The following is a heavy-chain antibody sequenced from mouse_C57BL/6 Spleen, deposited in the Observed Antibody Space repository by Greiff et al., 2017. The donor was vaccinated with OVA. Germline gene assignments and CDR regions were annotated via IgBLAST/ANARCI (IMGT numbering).Heavy chain of an antibody. D-gene: IGHD1-1*01. V-gene: IGHV1-82*01. CDR3: ARGTITTVVATDY. CDR1: GYAFSSSW. Sequence: VQLKQSGPELVKPGASVKISCKASGYAFSSSWMNWVKQRPGKGLEWIGRIYPGDGDTNYNGKFKGKATLTADKSSSTAYMQLSSLTSEDSAVYFCARGTITTVVATDYWGQGTTLTVSS. CDR2: IYPGDGDT. J-gene: IGHJ2*01.